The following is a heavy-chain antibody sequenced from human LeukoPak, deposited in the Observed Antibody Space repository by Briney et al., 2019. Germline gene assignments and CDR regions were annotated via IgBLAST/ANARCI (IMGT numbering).Heavy chain of an antibody. CDR3: ATGRYYGSGRPYWYFDL. CDR2: FDPEDGET. Sequence: ASVKVSCKVSGYTLTELSMHWVRQAPGKGLEWMGGFDPEDGETIYAQKFQGRVTMTEDTSTDTAYMELSSLKSEDTAVYYCATGRYYGSGRPYWYFDLWGRGTLVTVSS. V-gene: IGHV1-24*01. J-gene: IGHJ2*01. D-gene: IGHD3-10*01. CDR1: GYTLTELS.